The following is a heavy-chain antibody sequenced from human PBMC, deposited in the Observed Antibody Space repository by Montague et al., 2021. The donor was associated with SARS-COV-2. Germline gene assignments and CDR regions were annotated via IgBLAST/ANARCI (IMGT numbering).Heavy chain of an antibody. J-gene: IGHJ4*02. D-gene: IGHD3-16*02. CDR3: ANHDRLCSHSNCQISFEFDY. Sequence: SETLSLTCAVYGGSFSNHCWSWIRQSPGKGLEWIGESNESGSTNYNPSLKSRVTLSIDTSRNQFSLKLSSATAADTAMYYCANHDRLCSHSNCQISFEFDYWGQGILVTVSP. V-gene: IGHV4-34*01. CDR1: GGSFSNHC. CDR2: SNESGST.